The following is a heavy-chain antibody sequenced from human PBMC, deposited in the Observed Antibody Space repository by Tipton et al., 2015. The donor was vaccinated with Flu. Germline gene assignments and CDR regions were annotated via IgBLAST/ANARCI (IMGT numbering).Heavy chain of an antibody. CDR3: ARSIVGAGVFDY. CDR1: GFTYSGHY. Sequence: SLRLSCAASGFTYSGHYMGWVRQAPGKGLEWVGRVRNKASGYSTAYAASVKGRFTISRDDSQNSEYLQMNSLNTADTAMDFCARSIVGAGVFDYWGQGTLVTVSS. V-gene: IGHV3-72*01. D-gene: IGHD1-26*01. CDR2: VRNKASGYST. J-gene: IGHJ4*02.